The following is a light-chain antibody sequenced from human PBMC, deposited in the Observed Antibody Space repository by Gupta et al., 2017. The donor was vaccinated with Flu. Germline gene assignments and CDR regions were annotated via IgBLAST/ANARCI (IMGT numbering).Light chain of an antibody. V-gene: IGKV3-11*01. Sequence: EIVLTQSPATLSLSPGERATLSYRASQSVSSYLAWYQQKPGQAPRLLIYDASNRATGTPARFSGSGSGTDFTLTISSLEPEDFAVYYCQQRSNWPSTFGGGTKVEIK. CDR2: DAS. J-gene: IGKJ4*01. CDR3: QQRSNWPST. CDR1: QSVSSY.